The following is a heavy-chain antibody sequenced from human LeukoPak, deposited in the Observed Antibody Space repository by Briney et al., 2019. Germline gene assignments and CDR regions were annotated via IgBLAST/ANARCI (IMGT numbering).Heavy chain of an antibody. CDR3: ARGATAHFDY. D-gene: IGHD5-12*01. J-gene: IGHJ4*02. V-gene: IGHV6-1*01. CDR1: GDSVSSNGVA. Sequence: SQTLSLTCAISGDSVSSNGVAWNWVRQSPSRGLEWLGRTYYRSKWYYDYAVSVKSRMTINPDTSKNQFSLQLNSVTPEDTAVYYCARGATAHFDYWGQGTLVTVSS. CDR2: TYYRSKWYY.